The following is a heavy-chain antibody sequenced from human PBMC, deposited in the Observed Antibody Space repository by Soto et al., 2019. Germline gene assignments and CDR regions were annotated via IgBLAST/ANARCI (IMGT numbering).Heavy chain of an antibody. CDR1: GFNLSKFD. Sequence: GGSLRLSCAASGFNLSKFDMHWVRQAPGKXLEWVAVISYDGTKRYYPDSVKGRFTISRDNSKNTLYLQMNSLRPEDSAVYYCAREGAVVAAIGHYYYGMDVWGQGTAVTAP. CDR2: ISYDGTKR. CDR3: AREGAVVAAIGHYYYGMDV. V-gene: IGHV3-30-3*01. D-gene: IGHD2-15*01. J-gene: IGHJ6*02.